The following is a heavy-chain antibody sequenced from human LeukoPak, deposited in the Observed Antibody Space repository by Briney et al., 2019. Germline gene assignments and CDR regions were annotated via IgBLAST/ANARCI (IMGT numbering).Heavy chain of an antibody. V-gene: IGHV1-2*02. D-gene: IGHD3-10*01. CDR2: INPNSGGT. Sequence: ASVKVSCKASGYTFTGYYMHWVRQAPGQGLEWMGWINPNSGGTNYAQKFQGRVTMTRDTSISTAYMELSRLRSDDTAVYYCARVTGGSGSYYFDYWGQGTLVTVSS. J-gene: IGHJ4*02. CDR3: ARVTGGSGSYYFDY. CDR1: GYTFTGYY.